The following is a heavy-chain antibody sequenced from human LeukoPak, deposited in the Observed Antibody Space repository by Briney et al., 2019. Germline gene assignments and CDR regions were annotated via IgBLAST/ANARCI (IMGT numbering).Heavy chain of an antibody. V-gene: IGHV3-30*04. D-gene: IGHD3-10*01. CDR2: ISYDGSNK. Sequence: GGSLRLSCAASGFTFSSYAMHWVRQAPGKGLEWVAVISYDGSNKYYADSVKGRFTISRDNSKNTLYLQMNSLRAEDTAVYYCAGDRILWFGEPLYGMDVWGKGTTVTVSS. CDR1: GFTFSSYA. CDR3: AGDRILWFGEPLYGMDV. J-gene: IGHJ6*04.